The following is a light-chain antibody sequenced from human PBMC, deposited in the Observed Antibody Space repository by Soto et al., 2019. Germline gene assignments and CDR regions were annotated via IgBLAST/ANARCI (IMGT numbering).Light chain of an antibody. CDR2: GAS. J-gene: IGKJ2*01. CDR1: QSVSGSS. V-gene: IGKV3-20*01. Sequence: EIVLTQSPGTLSLSPGERATLSCRASQSVSGSSLAWYQHKPGQAPRLLIYGASSRATGIPDRFSGSGSGKDFTFIISRLEHEDFGMYHCHQYGSFPHTFGQGTDLETK. CDR3: HQYGSFPHT.